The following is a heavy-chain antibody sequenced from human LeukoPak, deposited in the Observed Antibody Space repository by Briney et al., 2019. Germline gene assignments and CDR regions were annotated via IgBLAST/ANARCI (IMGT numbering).Heavy chain of an antibody. J-gene: IGHJ5*02. CDR1: GGSISSHY. V-gene: IGHV4-59*11. CDR2: IYYSGSS. CDR3: ARLYDNSGYTNWLDP. Sequence: ESSETLSLTCTVSGGSISSHYWSWIRQPPGKGLEWIGYIYYSGSSKYNPSLKSRVTISVDTSKNQFSLKLNSVTAADTAVYYCARLYDNSGYTNWLDPWGQGTLVTVSS. D-gene: IGHD3-22*01.